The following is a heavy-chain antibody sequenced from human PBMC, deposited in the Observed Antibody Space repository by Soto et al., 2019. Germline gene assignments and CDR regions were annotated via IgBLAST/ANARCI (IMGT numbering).Heavy chain of an antibody. CDR2: ISWNSGSI. J-gene: IGHJ6*03. V-gene: IGHV3-9*01. CDR1: GFTFDDYA. CDR3: AKDARELRAGYYYYYYMDV. Sequence: EVQLVESGGGLVQPGRSLRLSCAASGFTFDDYAMHWVRQAPGKGLEWVSGISWNSGSIGYADSVKGRFTISRDNAKNSLYLQMNSLRAEDTALYYCAKDARELRAGYYYYYYMDVWGKGTTVTVSS. D-gene: IGHD1-7*01.